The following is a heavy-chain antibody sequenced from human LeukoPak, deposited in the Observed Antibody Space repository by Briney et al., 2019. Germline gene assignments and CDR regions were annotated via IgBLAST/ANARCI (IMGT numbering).Heavy chain of an antibody. CDR3: AKEDTATSHDYHYGMDV. J-gene: IGHJ6*02. CDR2: ISWNSGSI. V-gene: IGHV3-9*01. CDR1: GFTFDDYA. D-gene: IGHD5-18*01. Sequence: GGSLRLSCAASGFTFDDYAMHWVRQAPGKGLEWVSGISWNSGSIGYADSVKGRFTISRDNAKNSLYLQMNSLRAEDTALYYCAKEDTATSHDYHYGMDVWGQGTTVTVSS.